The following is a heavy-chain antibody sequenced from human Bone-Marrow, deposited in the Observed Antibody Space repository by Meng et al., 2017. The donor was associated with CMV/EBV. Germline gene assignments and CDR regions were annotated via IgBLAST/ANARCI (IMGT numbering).Heavy chain of an antibody. D-gene: IGHD6-19*01. CDR2: IYYSGST. Sequence: SETLSLTCTVSGGSISSGDYYWSWIRQPPGKGLEWIGYIYYSGSTYYNPSLKSRVTISVDTSKNQFSLKLSSVTAADTAVYYCMTPEAVAGMRAYWGQGTLVTVSS. CDR1: GGSISSGDYY. V-gene: IGHV4-30-4*08. CDR3: MTPEAVAGMRAY. J-gene: IGHJ4*02.